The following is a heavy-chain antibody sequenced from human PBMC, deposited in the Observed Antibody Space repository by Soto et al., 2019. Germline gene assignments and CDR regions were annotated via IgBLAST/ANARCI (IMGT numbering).Heavy chain of an antibody. D-gene: IGHD3-3*01. V-gene: IGHV4-31*03. CDR2: IYFSGST. Sequence: QVQLQESGPGLVKPSQTLSLTCTVSGGSISSGGYYWSWIRQHPGKGLEWIGYIYFSGSTYYNPSLKSRVTISVDTSKNQFSLKLSSVTAADTAVYYCARVRGLEWLAGWFDPWGQGTLVTVSS. CDR1: GGSISSGGYY. J-gene: IGHJ5*02. CDR3: ARVRGLEWLAGWFDP.